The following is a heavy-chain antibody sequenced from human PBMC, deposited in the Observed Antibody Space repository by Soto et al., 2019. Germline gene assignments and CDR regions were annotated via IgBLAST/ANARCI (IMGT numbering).Heavy chain of an antibody. Sequence: QVQLVQSGAEVKKPGASVKVSCKASGYTFTDYFIHWVRQAPGRGLEWVGWINPNSGGPKYAQKYQGRVTMTRDTSISTVYMELSRLTSDDTAVYYCATDDAKSSSYYYFALDVWGHGTTVTVSS. J-gene: IGHJ6*02. CDR2: INPNSGGP. CDR1: GYTFTDYF. D-gene: IGHD6-6*01. CDR3: ATDDAKSSSYYYFALDV. V-gene: IGHV1-2*02.